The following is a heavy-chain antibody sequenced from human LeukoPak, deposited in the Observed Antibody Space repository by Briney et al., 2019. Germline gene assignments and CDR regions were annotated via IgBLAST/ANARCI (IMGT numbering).Heavy chain of an antibody. J-gene: IGHJ4*02. CDR2: ISWNSGSI. V-gene: IGHV3-9*01. Sequence: GGSLRLSCAASGFTFDDYAMHWVRQAPGKGLEWVSGISWNSGSIGYADSVKGRFTISRDNSKNTLYLQMNSLRAEDTAVYYCFRKDYWGQGTLVTVSS. CDR1: GFTFDDYA. CDR3: FRKDY.